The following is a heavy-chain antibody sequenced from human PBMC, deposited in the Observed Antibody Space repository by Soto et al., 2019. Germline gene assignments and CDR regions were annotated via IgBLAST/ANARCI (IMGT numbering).Heavy chain of an antibody. CDR1: GFTFSSYS. V-gene: IGHV3-48*02. D-gene: IGHD6-6*01. CDR2: ISSSSSTI. Sequence: GGSLRLSCAASGFTFSSYSMNWVRQAPGKGLEWVSYISSSSSTIYYADSVKGRFTISRDNAKNSLYLQMNSLRDEDTAVYYCARGLDSSSSFLAAAEDWFDPWGQGTLVTVSS. CDR3: ARGLDSSSSFLAAAEDWFDP. J-gene: IGHJ5*02.